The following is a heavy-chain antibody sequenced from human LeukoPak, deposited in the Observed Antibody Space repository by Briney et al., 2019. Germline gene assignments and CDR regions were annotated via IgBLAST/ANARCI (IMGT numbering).Heavy chain of an antibody. CDR1: GGSISSSSYY. J-gene: IGHJ4*02. V-gene: IGHV4-39*01. CDR3: ARQIVGTTDYFDY. Sequence: PSETLSLTCTVSGGSISSSSYYWGWIRQPPGKGLEWIGSIYYSGSTYYNPSLKSRVTISVDTSRNQFSLKLSSVTAGDTAVYYCARQIVGTTDYFDYWGQGTLVTVSS. D-gene: IGHD4-11*01. CDR2: IYYSGST.